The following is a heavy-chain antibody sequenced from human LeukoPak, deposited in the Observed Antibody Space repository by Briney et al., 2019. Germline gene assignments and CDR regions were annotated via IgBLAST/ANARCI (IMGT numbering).Heavy chain of an antibody. J-gene: IGHJ4*02. CDR3: ARLGAYSGSGDY. V-gene: IGHV4-39*01. CDR1: GGSINGSSYY. Sequence: TSETLSLTCTVSGGSINGSSYYWGWIRQPPGKGLEWIGNIYYSGNTYYNPSLRSRVTISVDTSKNQFSLKLSSVTAADTAVYYCARLGAYSGSGDYWGQGTLVTVSS. D-gene: IGHD5-12*01. CDR2: IYYSGNT.